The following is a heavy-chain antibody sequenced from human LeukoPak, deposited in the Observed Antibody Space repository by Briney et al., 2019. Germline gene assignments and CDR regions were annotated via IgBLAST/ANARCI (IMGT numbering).Heavy chain of an antibody. D-gene: IGHD2/OR15-2a*01. Sequence: SETLSLTCTVSGGGSISGYYWSWIRQPPGKGLEWVGYIYDFGIIDYNPSLKSRVTISVDKSKNQFSLKLSSVTAADTAVYYCARVIRRRGHFDYWGQGTLVTISS. CDR3: ARVIRRRGHFDY. CDR1: GGGSISGYY. J-gene: IGHJ4*02. V-gene: IGHV4-59*12. CDR2: IYDFGII.